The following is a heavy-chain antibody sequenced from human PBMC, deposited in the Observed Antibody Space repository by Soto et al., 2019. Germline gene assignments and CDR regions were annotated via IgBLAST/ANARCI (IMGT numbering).Heavy chain of an antibody. V-gene: IGHV3-21*01. CDR3: ARALYCSSTSCYYYYYGMDV. CDR2: ISSSSSYI. J-gene: IGHJ6*02. Sequence: GGSLRLSCAASGFTFSSYSMNWVRQAPGKGLEWVSSISSSSSYIYYADSVKGRFTISRDNAKNSLYLQMNSLRAEDTAVYYCARALYCSSTSCYYYYYGMDVWGQGTTVTVSS. D-gene: IGHD2-2*01. CDR1: GFTFSSYS.